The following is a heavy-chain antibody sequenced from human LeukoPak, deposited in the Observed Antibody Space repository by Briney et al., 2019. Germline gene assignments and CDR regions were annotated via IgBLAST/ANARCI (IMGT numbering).Heavy chain of an antibody. CDR3: AKDLGYCSGGSCFYFDY. CDR1: GFTFSSYA. Sequence: GGSLRLSCAASGFTFSSYAMSWVRQAPGKGLEWGSAISGSGGSTYYADSVKSRFTISRDNSKNTLYLQMNSLRAEDTAVYYCAKDLGYCSGGSCFYFDYWGQGTLVTVSS. D-gene: IGHD2-15*01. V-gene: IGHV3-23*01. J-gene: IGHJ4*02. CDR2: ISGSGGST.